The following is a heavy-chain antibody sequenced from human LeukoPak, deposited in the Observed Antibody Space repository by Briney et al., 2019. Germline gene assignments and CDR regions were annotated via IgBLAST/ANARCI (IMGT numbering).Heavy chain of an antibody. V-gene: IGHV3-74*01. CDR1: GFTFSSYW. J-gene: IGHJ4*02. D-gene: IGHD6-13*01. CDR3: ARDSAAAAGDIDY. CDR2: IDSDGSST. Sequence: GGSLRLSCAASGFTFSSYWMHWVRQAPGKGLVWVSRIDSDGSSTNYADSVKGRFTISRDNAKNTLYLQMNSPRAGDTAVYYCARDSAAAAGDIDYWGQGTLVTVSS.